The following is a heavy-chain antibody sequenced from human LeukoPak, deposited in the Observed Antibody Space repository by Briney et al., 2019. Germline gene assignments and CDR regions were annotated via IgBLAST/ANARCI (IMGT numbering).Heavy chain of an antibody. CDR1: GYTFTSYG. CDR3: ARGSDYDFWSGYYPFDY. V-gene: IGHV1-18*01. D-gene: IGHD3-3*01. CDR2: ISAYNGNA. J-gene: IGHJ4*02. Sequence: ASVKVSCKASGYTFTSYGISWVRQAPGQGLEWMGGISAYNGNANYAQKFQGRVTMTTDTSTTTAQMELRSLRSDDTAVFYCARGSDYDFWSGYYPFDYWGQGTLVTVSS.